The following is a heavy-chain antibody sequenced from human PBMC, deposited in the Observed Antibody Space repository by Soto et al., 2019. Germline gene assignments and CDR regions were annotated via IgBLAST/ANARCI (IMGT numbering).Heavy chain of an antibody. J-gene: IGHJ5*02. V-gene: IGHV4-4*02. CDR1: SGSISSRNW. Sequence: SETMSLTCAVSSGSISSRNWWSWVRQPPGKGLEWIGEIYHSGSTNYNPSLKSRVTISVDKSKNQFSLKLSSVTAADTAVYYCARIPDYGAVNWFDPWGQGTLVTVSS. D-gene: IGHD4-17*01. CDR3: ARIPDYGAVNWFDP. CDR2: IYHSGST.